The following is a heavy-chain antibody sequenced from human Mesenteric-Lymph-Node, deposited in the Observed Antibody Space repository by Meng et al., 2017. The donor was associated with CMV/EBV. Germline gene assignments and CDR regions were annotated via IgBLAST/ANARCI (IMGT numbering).Heavy chain of an antibody. D-gene: IGHD1-26*01. CDR2: ISWNSGSI. Sequence: GGSLRLSCAASGFTFDDYAMHWVRQAPGKGLEWVSGISWNSGSIGYADSVKGRFTISRDNAKNSLYLQMNSLRAEDTALYYCTRPGAADAFDLWGQGTMVTVSS. J-gene: IGHJ3*01. CDR1: GFTFDDYA. CDR3: TRPGAADAFDL. V-gene: IGHV3-9*01.